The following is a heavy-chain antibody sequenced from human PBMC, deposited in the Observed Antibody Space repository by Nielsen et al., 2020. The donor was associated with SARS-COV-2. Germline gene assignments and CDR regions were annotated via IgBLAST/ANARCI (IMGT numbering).Heavy chain of an antibody. CDR1: GYTLTELS. D-gene: IGHD6-13*01. Sequence: ASVKVSCKVSGYTLTELSMHWVRQAPGKGLEWMGGFDPEDGETIYAQKFQGRVTITADESTSTAYMELSSLRSDDTAVYYCAREYSSSWYGAYWGQGTPVTVSS. CDR2: FDPEDGET. V-gene: IGHV1-24*01. J-gene: IGHJ4*02. CDR3: AREYSSSWYGAY.